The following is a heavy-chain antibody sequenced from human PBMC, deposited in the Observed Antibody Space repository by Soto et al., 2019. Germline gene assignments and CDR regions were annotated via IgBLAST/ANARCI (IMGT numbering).Heavy chain of an antibody. V-gene: IGHV1-18*01. Sequence: ASVKVSCKASGYTFTSYGISWVRQAPGQGLEWMGWISAYNGNTNYAQKLQGRVTMTTDTSTSTAYMELRSLRSDDTAVYSCGGDWAAAGPFDYWGQGTLVTVSS. CDR2: ISAYNGNT. J-gene: IGHJ4*02. CDR1: GYTFTSYG. D-gene: IGHD6-13*01. CDR3: GGDWAAAGPFDY.